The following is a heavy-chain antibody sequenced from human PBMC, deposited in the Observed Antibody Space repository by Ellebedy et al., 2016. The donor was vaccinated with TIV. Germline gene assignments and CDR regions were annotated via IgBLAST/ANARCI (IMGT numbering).Heavy chain of an antibody. V-gene: IGHV3-23*01. CDR1: GFTFSSYA. CDR3: ASLIVASPEAHYFDY. J-gene: IGHJ4*02. Sequence: PGGSLRLSCAASGFTFSSYAMSWVRQAPGKGLEWVSAISGSGGSTYYADSVKGRFTISRDNSKNTLYLQMNSLRAEDTAVYYCASLIVASPEAHYFDYWGQGTLVTVSS. CDR2: ISGSGGST. D-gene: IGHD3-22*01.